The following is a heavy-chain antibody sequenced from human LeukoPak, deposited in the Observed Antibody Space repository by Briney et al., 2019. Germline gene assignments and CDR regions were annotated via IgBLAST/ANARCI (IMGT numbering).Heavy chain of an antibody. CDR3: ATLPFCSGGNCYSHDY. CDR1: GGSISSYY. D-gene: IGHD2-15*01. Sequence: SETLSLTCTVSGGSISSYYWGWIRQPPGKGLEWIGSIYYSGSTYYNPSLKSRVTMSVDTSKNHFSLNLSSVTAADTAVYYCATLPFCSGGNCYSHDYWGRGTLVTVSS. CDR2: IYYSGST. V-gene: IGHV4-39*02. J-gene: IGHJ4*02.